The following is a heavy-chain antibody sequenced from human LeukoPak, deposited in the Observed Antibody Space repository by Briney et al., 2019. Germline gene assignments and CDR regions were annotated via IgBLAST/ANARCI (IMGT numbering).Heavy chain of an antibody. CDR3: ARMGCGSYPNYFDF. D-gene: IGHD3-16*02. CDR1: GFSLSTSGMC. Sequence: RESGPALVKPTQTLTLTCTFSGFSLSTSGMCVNWIRQPPGKALEWLARIDWDDDKYYSTSLKTRLTTSKDTSKNQVVLTMTNMDPVDTATYYCARMGCGSYPNYFDFWGQGALVTVSS. J-gene: IGHJ4*02. CDR2: IDWDDDK. V-gene: IGHV2-70*11.